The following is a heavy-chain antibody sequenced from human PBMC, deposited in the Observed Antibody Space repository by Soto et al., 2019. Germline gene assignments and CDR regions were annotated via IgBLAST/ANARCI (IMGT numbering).Heavy chain of an antibody. D-gene: IGHD1-26*01. J-gene: IGHJ4*02. CDR3: AREDGVVGATSAFDF. Sequence: GWSLRLSCESSVFTFITYSMNWVRQAPGKGLEWVSSINGRSNYIYYADSVKGRFTISRDNAKNSLYLQMNSLRAEDTAVYYCAREDGVVGATSAFDFWGQGTLVTVSS. V-gene: IGHV3-21*01. CDR2: INGRSNYI. CDR1: VFTFITYS.